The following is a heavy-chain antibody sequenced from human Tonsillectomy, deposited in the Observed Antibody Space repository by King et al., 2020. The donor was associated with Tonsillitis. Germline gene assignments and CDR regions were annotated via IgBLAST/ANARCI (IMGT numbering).Heavy chain of an antibody. V-gene: IGHV5-51*01. Sequence: QLVQSGAEIKKPGESLKISCKDSGYNFNVYWNAWVRQVPGKGLEWMGTIFPGDSDTRYSPSFQGQVTMSVDQSNNTAHLQWNRLKASDTAIYYCARMSAGGYNWFDSWGQGTLVTVSS. D-gene: IGHD2-15*01. CDR2: IFPGDSDT. J-gene: IGHJ5*01. CDR1: GYNFNVYW. CDR3: ARMSAGGYNWFDS.